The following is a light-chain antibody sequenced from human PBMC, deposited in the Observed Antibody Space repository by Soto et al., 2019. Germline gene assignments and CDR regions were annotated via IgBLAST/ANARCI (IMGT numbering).Light chain of an antibody. Sequence: QSVLTQPPSASGTPGQRVTISCSGSSSNIGSNYVYWYHQLPGTAPKLLIYRNNQRPSGVPDRFSGSKSGTSASLAISGLRSEDEADYYCAAWDDSLSGVVFGGGTQLPAL. CDR1: SSNIGSNY. CDR3: AAWDDSLSGVV. V-gene: IGLV1-47*01. J-gene: IGLJ2*01. CDR2: RNN.